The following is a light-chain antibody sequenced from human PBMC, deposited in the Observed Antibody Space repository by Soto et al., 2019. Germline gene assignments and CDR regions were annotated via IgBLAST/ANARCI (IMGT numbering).Light chain of an antibody. J-gene: IGLJ1*01. CDR3: SSFTNIKTVV. Sequence: QSALTQPASVSGSPGQSITISCTGTTSDVGGYNYVTWYQQYPGQAPKIIIYDVNRRPPGVSDRFSVSKSGNTASLTVSVPQAGDEADYFCSSFTNIKTVVFGGGTKVTVL. CDR1: TSDVGGYNY. V-gene: IGLV2-14*03. CDR2: DVN.